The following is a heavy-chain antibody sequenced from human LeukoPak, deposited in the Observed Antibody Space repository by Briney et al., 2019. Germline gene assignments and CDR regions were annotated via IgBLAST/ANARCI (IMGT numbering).Heavy chain of an antibody. CDR1: GFTFSSYA. V-gene: IGHV3-23*01. CDR3: AKDPLGVVVPAAYFDY. D-gene: IGHD2-2*01. CDR2: ISGSGGST. J-gene: IGHJ4*02. Sequence: HSGGSLRLSCAASGFTFSSYAMSWVRQAPGKGLEWVSAISGSGGSTYYADSVKGRFTISRDNSKNTLYLQMNSLRAEDTAVYYCAKDPLGVVVPAAYFDYWGQGTLVTVSS.